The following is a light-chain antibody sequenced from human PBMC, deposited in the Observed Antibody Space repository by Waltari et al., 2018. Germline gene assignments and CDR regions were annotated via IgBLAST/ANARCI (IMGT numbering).Light chain of an antibody. V-gene: IGLV2-14*03. CDR3: ISYTTSDTMI. Sequence: QSALTQPASVSGSPGQSITIPCTGTTSDVGAYNHVSWYQQQPGKVPKLIIYDASQRPSGVSFRFAGSKSDNTASLTISGLQAEDEADYYCISYTTSDTMIFGGGTKLTVL. CDR2: DAS. CDR1: TSDVGAYNH. J-gene: IGLJ2*01.